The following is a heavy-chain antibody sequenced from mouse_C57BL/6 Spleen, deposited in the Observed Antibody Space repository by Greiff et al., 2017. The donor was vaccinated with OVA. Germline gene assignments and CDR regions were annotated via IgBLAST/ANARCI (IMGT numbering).Heavy chain of an antibody. CDR3: TREGYDYGYYFDY. CDR1: GFTFSSYA. J-gene: IGHJ2*01. CDR2: ISSGGDYI. V-gene: IGHV5-9-1*02. D-gene: IGHD2-4*01. Sequence: EVQGVESGEGLVKPGGSLKLSCAASGFTFSSYAMSWVRQTPEKRLEWVAYISSGGDYIYYADTVKGRFTISRDNARNTLYLQMSSLKSEDTAMYYCTREGYDYGYYFDYWGQGTTLTVSS.